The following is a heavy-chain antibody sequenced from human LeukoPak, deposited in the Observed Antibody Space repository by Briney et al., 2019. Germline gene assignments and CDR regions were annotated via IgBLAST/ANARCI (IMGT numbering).Heavy chain of an antibody. D-gene: IGHD3-10*01. CDR2: IYYSGST. CDR3: ARRHDGEFDY. CDR1: GGSISSYY. Sequence: PSETLSLTCTVSGGSISSYYWSWIRQPPGKGLEWIGYIYYSGSTYYNPSLKSRVTISVDRSKNQFSLKLNSVTAADTAVYYCARRHDGEFDYWGQGTLVTVSS. J-gene: IGHJ4*02. V-gene: IGHV4-59*08.